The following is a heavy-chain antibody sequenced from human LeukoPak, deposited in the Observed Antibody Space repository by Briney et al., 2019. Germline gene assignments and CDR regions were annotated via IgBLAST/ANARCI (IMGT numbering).Heavy chain of an antibody. J-gene: IGHJ5*02. CDR2: IYHSGST. CDR1: GYSISSGYY. Sequence: PSETLSLTCAVSGYSISSGYYWGWIRPPPGKGLEWIGIIYHSGSTYYNPSLKSRVTISVDTSKNQFSLKLSSVAAADTAVYYCARGIPYGSGSYYANWFDPWGQGTLVTVSS. D-gene: IGHD3-10*01. CDR3: ARGIPYGSGSYYANWFDP. V-gene: IGHV4-38-2*01.